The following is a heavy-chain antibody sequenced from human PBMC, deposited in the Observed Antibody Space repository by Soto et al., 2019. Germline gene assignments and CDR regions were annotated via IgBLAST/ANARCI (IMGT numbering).Heavy chain of an antibody. V-gene: IGHV3-33*01. J-gene: IGHJ5*02. Sequence: QVQLVESGGGVVQPGRSLRLSCAASGFTFSSYGMHWVRQAPGKGLEWVAVIWYDGSNKYYADSVKGRFTISRDNSKNTLYLQMNSLRAEDTAVYYCARDYYGDYGGGFDPWGQGTLVTVSS. CDR3: ARDYYGDYGGGFDP. D-gene: IGHD4-17*01. CDR1: GFTFSSYG. CDR2: IWYDGSNK.